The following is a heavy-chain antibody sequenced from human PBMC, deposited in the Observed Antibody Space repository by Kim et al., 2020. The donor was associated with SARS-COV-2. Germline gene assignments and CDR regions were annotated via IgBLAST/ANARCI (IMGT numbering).Heavy chain of an antibody. Sequence: SETLSLTCAAYGGSFSGYYWSWIRQPPGKGLEWIGEINHSGSTNYNPSLKSRVTISVDTSKNQFSLKLSSVTAADTAVYYCARGLFITIFGVVTSDAFDIWGQGTMVTVSS. CDR2: INHSGST. CDR3: ARGLFITIFGVVTSDAFDI. V-gene: IGHV4-34*01. CDR1: GGSFSGYY. J-gene: IGHJ3*02. D-gene: IGHD3-3*01.